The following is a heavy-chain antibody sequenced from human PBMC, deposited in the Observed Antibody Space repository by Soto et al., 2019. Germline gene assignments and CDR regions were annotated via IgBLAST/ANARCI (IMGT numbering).Heavy chain of an antibody. J-gene: IGHJ4*02. CDR3: ARETPDGTNAYCGGDCYIDY. V-gene: IGHV1-8*01. CDR2: MNPNSGNT. CDR1: GYTFTSYD. Sequence: ASVKVSCKASGYTFTSYDINWVRQATGQGLEWMGWMNPNSGNTGYAQKFQGRVTMTRNTSISTAYMELSSLRSEDTAVYYCARETPDGTNAYCGGDCYIDYWGQGTLVTVSS. D-gene: IGHD2-21*02.